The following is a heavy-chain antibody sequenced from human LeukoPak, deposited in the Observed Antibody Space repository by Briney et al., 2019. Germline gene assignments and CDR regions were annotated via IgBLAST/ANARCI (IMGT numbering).Heavy chain of an antibody. CDR2: IKQDGSEK. Sequence: GGSLRLSCAASGFGFSTSWMSWVRQAPGKGLEWVANIKQDGSEKYYVDSVKGRFTISRDNAKISVYLQMNSLRDEDTAVYYCTSLSNSYGMDVWGQGTTATVSS. CDR3: TSLSNSYGMDV. D-gene: IGHD2/OR15-2a*01. J-gene: IGHJ6*02. V-gene: IGHV3-7*01. CDR1: GFGFSTSW.